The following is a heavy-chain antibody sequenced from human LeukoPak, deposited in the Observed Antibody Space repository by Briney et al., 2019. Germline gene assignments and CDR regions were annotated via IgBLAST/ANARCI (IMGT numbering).Heavy chain of an antibody. D-gene: IGHD5-12*01. CDR3: ARAPYHEEVWWLRSYYYYYMDV. CDR1: GYTFTSYD. V-gene: IGHV1-8*03. J-gene: IGHJ6*03. Sequence: ASVKVSCKASGYTFTSYDINWVRQATGQGLEWMGWMNPNSGNTGYAQKFQGRVTITRNTSISTAYMELSSLRSEDTAVYYCARAPYHEEVWWLRSYYYYYMDVWGKGTTVTVSS. CDR2: MNPNSGNT.